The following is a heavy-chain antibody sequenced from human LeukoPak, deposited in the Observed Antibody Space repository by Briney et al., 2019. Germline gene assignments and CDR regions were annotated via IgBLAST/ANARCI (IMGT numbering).Heavy chain of an antibody. V-gene: IGHV3-30*03. CDR2: LSFDGSNK. CDR3: ARDRGGWYRDSFDI. J-gene: IGHJ3*02. Sequence: GGSLRLSCAASGFTFSSYGMHWVRQAPGKGLEWVTVLSFDGSNKFYADSVKGRFTISRDNSKNTLYLQMNSLRAEDTAVYYCARDRGGWYRDSFDIWGQGTMVTVSS. D-gene: IGHD6-19*01. CDR1: GFTFSSYG.